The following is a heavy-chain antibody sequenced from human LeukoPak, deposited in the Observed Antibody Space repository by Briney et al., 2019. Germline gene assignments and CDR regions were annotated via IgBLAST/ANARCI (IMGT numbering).Heavy chain of an antibody. CDR2: ISAYNGNT. D-gene: IGHD6-19*01. V-gene: IGHV1-18*01. J-gene: IGHJ5*02. Sequence: ASVKVSCKASGYTFTSYGISWVRQAPGQGLEWMGWISAYNGNTNYAQKLQGRVTMTTDTSTSTAYMELRSLRSDDTAVYYCARSGTGYSSGRSKNWFDPWGQGTLVTVSS. CDR3: ARSGTGYSSGRSKNWFDP. CDR1: GYTFTSYG.